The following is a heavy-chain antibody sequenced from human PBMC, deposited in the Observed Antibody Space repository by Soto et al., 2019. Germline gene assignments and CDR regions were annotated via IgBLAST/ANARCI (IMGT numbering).Heavy chain of an antibody. CDR2: ISIDGTRT. V-gene: IGHV3-30*01. CDR1: GFSLYSYV. J-gene: IGHJ5*02. Sequence: QAQLVESGGGVVQPGGSLRLSGVASGFSLYSYVIHWVRQTPGKGLQWVAVISIDGTRTYYADCVKGRFTVYRDNSKNEKYRQMYGLTIEDTAIYYCVRYLGSCDLDPWGQGTLVTVAS. CDR3: VRYLGSCDLDP. D-gene: IGHD6-13*01.